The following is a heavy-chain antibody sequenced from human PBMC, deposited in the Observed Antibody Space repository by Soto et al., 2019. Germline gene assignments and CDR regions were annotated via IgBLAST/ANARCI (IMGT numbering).Heavy chain of an antibody. J-gene: IGHJ4*02. CDR1: GGSISSSSYY. CDR2: IYYSGST. CDR3: ARHGHSGYDFPFFDY. V-gene: IGHV4-39*01. Sequence: SETLSLTCTVSGGSISSSSYYWGWIRQPPGKGLEWIGSIYYSGSTYYNPSLKSRVTISVDTSKNQFSLKLSSVTAADTAVYYCARHGHSGYDFPFFDYWGQGTLVTVSS. D-gene: IGHD5-12*01.